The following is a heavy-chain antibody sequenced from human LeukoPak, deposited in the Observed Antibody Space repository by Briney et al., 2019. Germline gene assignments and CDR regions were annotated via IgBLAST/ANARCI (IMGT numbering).Heavy chain of an antibody. J-gene: IGHJ4*02. CDR3: ARDRSTVTTWVDY. CDR2: ISGSGNTI. V-gene: IGHV3-48*03. D-gene: IGHD4-17*01. CDR1: GFTFSSYE. Sequence: QAGGSPRLSCAASGFTFSSYEMNWVRQTPGKGLEWVLYISGSGNTIYYADSVKGRFTISRDNAKNSLYLQMNSLRAEDTAVYYCARDRSTVTTWVDYWGQGTLVTVSS.